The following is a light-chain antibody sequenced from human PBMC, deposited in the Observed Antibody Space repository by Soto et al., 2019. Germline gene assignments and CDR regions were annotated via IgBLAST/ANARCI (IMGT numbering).Light chain of an antibody. V-gene: IGLV2-14*01. CDR3: SSYTSGSTLPWV. J-gene: IGLJ1*01. CDR2: GVY. Sequence: QYPLTQPPAVSWSPGHSITISGTGSSDDIGTYEYISWHQHHPGKAPKLIIFGVYDRPSGVSDRFSGSKSGNTASLTIFGLQLEDEAVYYCSSYTSGSTLPWVFGTGTKVTVL. CDR1: SDDIGTYEY.